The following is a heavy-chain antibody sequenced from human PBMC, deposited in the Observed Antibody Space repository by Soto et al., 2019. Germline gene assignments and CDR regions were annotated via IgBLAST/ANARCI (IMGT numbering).Heavy chain of an antibody. CDR2: LSVSGNYM. CDR1: GFTFSRYS. J-gene: IGHJ4*02. CDR3: VRFSLGYAYPSDPDDF. V-gene: IGHV3-21*01. Sequence: GGSLRLSCVGTGFTFSRYSINWVRQAPGKGLEWVASLSVSGNYMHYADSMKGRFTISRDNAKASLYLQMSNVRAEDTAVYYCVRFSLGYAYPSDPDDFWARGSLVPVSA. D-gene: IGHD5-18*01.